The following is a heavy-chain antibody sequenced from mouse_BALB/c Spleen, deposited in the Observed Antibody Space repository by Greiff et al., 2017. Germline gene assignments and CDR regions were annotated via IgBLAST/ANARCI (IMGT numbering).Heavy chain of an antibody. CDR2: ISSGGSYT. D-gene: IGHD1-1*01. J-gene: IGHJ4*01. V-gene: IGHV5-6*02. CDR3: ARRENYGSSYAMDY. Sequence: EVKLVESGGDLVKPGGSLKLSCAASGFTFSSYGMSWVRQTPDKRLEWVATISSGGSYTYYPDSVKGRFTISRDNAKNTLYLQMSSLKSEDTAMYYCARRENYGSSYAMDYWGQGTSVTVSS. CDR1: GFTFSSYG.